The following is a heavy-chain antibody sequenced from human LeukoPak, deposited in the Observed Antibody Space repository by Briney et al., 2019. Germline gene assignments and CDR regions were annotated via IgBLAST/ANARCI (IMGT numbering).Heavy chain of an antibody. J-gene: IGHJ4*02. CDR2: INHSGST. Sequence: PSETLSLTCAVYGGSFSGYYRSWIRQPPGKGLEWIGEINHSGSTNYNPSLKSRVTISVDTSKNQFSLKLSSVTAADTAVYYCARGYCSGGSCYPFDYWGQGTLVTVSS. V-gene: IGHV4-34*01. D-gene: IGHD2-15*01. CDR3: ARGYCSGGSCYPFDY. CDR1: GGSFSGYY.